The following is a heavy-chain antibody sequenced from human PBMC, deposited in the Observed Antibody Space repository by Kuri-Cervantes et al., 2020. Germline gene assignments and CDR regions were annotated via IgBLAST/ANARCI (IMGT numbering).Heavy chain of an antibody. CDR3: ARDQGQWELLRAFDY. CDR2: ISGRGNII. Sequence: GGSLRLSCAASGFTFSDHYMNWIRQAPGKGLEWVSYISGRGNIIYYADSVKGRFTISRDNAKKSLYLQMNSLRAEDTAVYYCARDQGQWELLRAFDYWGQGTLVTVSS. J-gene: IGHJ4*02. CDR1: GFTFSDHY. V-gene: IGHV3-11*04. D-gene: IGHD1-26*01.